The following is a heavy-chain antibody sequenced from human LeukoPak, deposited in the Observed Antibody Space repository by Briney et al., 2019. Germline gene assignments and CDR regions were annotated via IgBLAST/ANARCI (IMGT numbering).Heavy chain of an antibody. D-gene: IGHD3-10*01. CDR3: ARENRLLWFGELMNWFDP. J-gene: IGHJ5*02. CDR2: IKQDGSEK. Sequence: GGSLRLSCTASGFTFSSYWMSWVRQAPGKGLEWVANIKQDGSEKYYVDSVKGRFTISRDNAKNSLYLQMNSLRAEDTAVYYCARENRLLWFGELMNWFDPRGQGTLVTVSS. CDR1: GFTFSSYW. V-gene: IGHV3-7*01.